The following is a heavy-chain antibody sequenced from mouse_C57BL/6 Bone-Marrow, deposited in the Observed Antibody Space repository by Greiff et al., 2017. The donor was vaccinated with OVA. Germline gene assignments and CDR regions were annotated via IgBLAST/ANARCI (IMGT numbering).Heavy chain of an antibody. CDR2: IDPEDGET. V-gene: IGHV14-2*01. Sequence: VQLQQSGAELVKPGASVKLSCTASGFNIKDYYMHWVKQRTEQGLEWIGRIDPEDGETKYAPKFKGKATLTADTSSNTAYLQLSSLTSEDTAVYYYARRAQATLIFDYWGQGTTLTVSS. J-gene: IGHJ2*01. CDR1: GFNIKDYY. D-gene: IGHD3-2*02. CDR3: ARRAQATLIFDY.